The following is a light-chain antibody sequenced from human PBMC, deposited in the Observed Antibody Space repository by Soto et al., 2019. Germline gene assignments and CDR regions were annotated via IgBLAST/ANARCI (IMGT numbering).Light chain of an antibody. CDR1: SSDVGGYNY. J-gene: IGLJ2*01. CDR2: DVS. Sequence: QSALTQPRSVSGSPGQSVTISCTGTSSDVGGYNYVSWYQQHPDKAPKLMIYDVSKRPSGVPDRFSGSKSGNTASLTISGLQAEDEAAYYCCSYAGSYTVVFGGGTKVTFL. CDR3: CSYAGSYTVV. V-gene: IGLV2-11*01.